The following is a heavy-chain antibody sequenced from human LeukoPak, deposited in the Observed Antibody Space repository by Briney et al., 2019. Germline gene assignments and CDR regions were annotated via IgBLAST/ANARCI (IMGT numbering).Heavy chain of an antibody. CDR3: AREISGTYYNPLGYMDV. CDR1: GGSIGIYY. J-gene: IGHJ6*03. D-gene: IGHD3-10*01. V-gene: IGHV4-4*07. Sequence: SETLSLTCTVSGGSIGIYYWNWIRQPAGKGLEWIGRIFTSGIANYNPSLKSRVTMSVDASKHQFPLILSSVTAADTAVYYCAREISGTYYNPLGYMDVWGKGTTVTVSS. CDR2: IFTSGIA.